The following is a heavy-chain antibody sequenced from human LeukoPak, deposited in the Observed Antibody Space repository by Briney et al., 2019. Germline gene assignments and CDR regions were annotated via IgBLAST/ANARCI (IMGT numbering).Heavy chain of an antibody. Sequence: SETLSLTCAVSGYSISSGYYWGWIRQPPGKGLEWIGSIYHSGSTYYNPSLKSRVTISVDTSKNQFSLKLSSVTAADTAVYYCARTREYCGGDCYSLRYDAFDIWGQGTMVTASS. CDR2: IYHSGST. CDR3: ARTREYCGGDCYSLRYDAFDI. V-gene: IGHV4-38-2*01. CDR1: GYSISSGYY. D-gene: IGHD2-21*01. J-gene: IGHJ3*02.